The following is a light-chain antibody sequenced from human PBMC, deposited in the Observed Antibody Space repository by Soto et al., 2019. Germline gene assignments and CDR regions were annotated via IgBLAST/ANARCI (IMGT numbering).Light chain of an antibody. V-gene: IGKV3-11*01. CDR3: QQRSNWPPAT. J-gene: IGKJ5*01. CDR2: DAF. Sequence: EIVLTHSPPTLSLSPGERATLSCRTSQSVSSYLAWYQQKPGQAPRLLIYDAFNRATGIPARFSGSGSGTDFTLTISSLEPEDFAVYYCQQRSNWPPATFGQGTRLEIK. CDR1: QSVSSY.